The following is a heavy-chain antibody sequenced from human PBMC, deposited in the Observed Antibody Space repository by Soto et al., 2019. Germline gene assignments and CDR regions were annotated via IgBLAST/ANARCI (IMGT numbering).Heavy chain of an antibody. Sequence: QVQLVESGGGLVKPGGSLRLSCAASGFTFSDYYMSWIRQAPGKGLEWVSYISSSGSIIYYVDSVKGRLTISRDNAKNSLYLQMNSRRADDTAVYYCAVGGGEVPGYYYYGMDVWGQGTTVTVSS. CDR1: GFTFSDYY. J-gene: IGHJ6*02. V-gene: IGHV3-11*01. CDR2: ISSSGSII. D-gene: IGHD2-2*01. CDR3: AVGGGEVPGYYYYGMDV.